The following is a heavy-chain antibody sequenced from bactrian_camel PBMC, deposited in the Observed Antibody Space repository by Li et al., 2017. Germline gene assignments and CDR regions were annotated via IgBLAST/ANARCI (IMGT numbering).Heavy chain of an antibody. V-gene: IGHV3S1*01. J-gene: IGHJ4*01. CDR1: GLPHSSYC. Sequence: HVQLVESGGGSVQSGGSLTLSCAVSGLPHSSYCLGWFRQAPGKEREGIARIYTGLGNTNYADSVKGRFAISKDNAKNTLYLQMNSLKPEDTAVYYCAADPSRELWVGYPPYKYWGQGTQVTVS. CDR3: AADPSRELWVGYPPYKY. CDR2: IYTGLGNT. D-gene: IGHD5*01.